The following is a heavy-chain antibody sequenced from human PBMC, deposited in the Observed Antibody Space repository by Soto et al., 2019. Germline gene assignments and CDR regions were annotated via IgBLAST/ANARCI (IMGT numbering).Heavy chain of an antibody. J-gene: IGHJ3*01. CDR2: ISSSGGGT. CDR1: GFTFSSYA. Sequence: EVQLLESGGGLVQPGGSLRLSCEASGFTFSSYAMNWVRQAPGKGLEWVSAISSSGGGTYYADSVKDRFTITRDNSKNTLYLRMNSLRAEDTAVYYCAKCLTAVTTFPFDVCGQGTMVTVSS. V-gene: IGHV3-23*01. CDR3: AKCLTAVTTFPFDV. D-gene: IGHD4-17*01.